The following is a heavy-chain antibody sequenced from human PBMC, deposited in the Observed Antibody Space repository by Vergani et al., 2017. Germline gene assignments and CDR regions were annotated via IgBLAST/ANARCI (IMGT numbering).Heavy chain of an antibody. J-gene: IGHJ6*02. CDR3: ARDQGSGTNRHHYGMDV. Sequence: EENLVESGGGLVKPGASLRLSCVASGFTFGSYSVNWVRQAPGRGLEWVSSISSSGNYVYYTASVKGRFSISRDNAKSLLSLQMNSLRADDTAVYYCARDQGSGTNRHHYGMDVWGQGTTVTVSS. CDR2: ISSSGNYV. V-gene: IGHV3-21*06. D-gene: IGHD3-10*01. CDR1: GFTFGSYS.